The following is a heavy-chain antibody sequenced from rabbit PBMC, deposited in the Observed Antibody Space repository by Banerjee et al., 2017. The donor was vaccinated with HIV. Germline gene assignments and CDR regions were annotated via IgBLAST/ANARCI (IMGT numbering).Heavy chain of an antibody. D-gene: IGHD2-1*01. J-gene: IGHJ4*01. Sequence: QEQLVESGGGLVQPGGSLTLSCKASGFDFSRFGVSWVRQAPGKGLEWIGYIEPIFGRTYYASWVNGRFTISSHNAQNTLYLQLNSLTAADTATYFCVRDLGYDDYSEKGYFNLWGQGTLVTVS. CDR2: IEPIFGRT. CDR3: VRDLGYDDYSEKGYFNL. CDR1: GFDFSRFG. V-gene: IGHV1S47*01.